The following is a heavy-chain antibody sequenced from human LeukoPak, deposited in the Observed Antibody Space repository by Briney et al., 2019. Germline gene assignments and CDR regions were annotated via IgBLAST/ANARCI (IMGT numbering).Heavy chain of an antibody. Sequence: PGGSLRLSCAASGFTFSSYSMNWVRQAPGKGLEWVSSISSSSSYIYYADSLKGRFTISRDNAKNSLYLQMNSLRADDTAIYYCAKDKYNWNYFDYWGQGTLVTVSS. J-gene: IGHJ4*02. CDR2: ISSSSSYI. V-gene: IGHV3-21*04. CDR3: AKDKYNWNYFDY. CDR1: GFTFSSYS. D-gene: IGHD1-20*01.